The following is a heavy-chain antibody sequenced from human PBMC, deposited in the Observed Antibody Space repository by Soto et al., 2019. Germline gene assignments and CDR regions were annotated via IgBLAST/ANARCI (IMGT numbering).Heavy chain of an antibody. CDR2: IYYSGNT. V-gene: IGHV4-59*08. CDR3: ARRDSGSWFIDD. CDR1: GGSISTYY. Sequence: AETLSLTCTVSGGSISTYYWSWIRQPPGKGLEWIGYIYYSGNTKYNASLKSRGNISLDTSKNQFSLKLNSVTAADTAMYYCARRDSGSWFIDDWGQGTLVTVSS. J-gene: IGHJ4*02. D-gene: IGHD6-13*01.